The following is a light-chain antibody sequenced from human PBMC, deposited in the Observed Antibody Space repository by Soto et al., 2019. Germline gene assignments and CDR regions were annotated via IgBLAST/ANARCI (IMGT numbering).Light chain of an antibody. V-gene: IGLV2-14*01. CDR2: DVS. Sequence: QSVLTQPASVSGSPGQSITISCTGTSSDVGGYNYVSWYQQHPGKAPKLMIYDVSNRPSGVSNRFSGSKSGNTASLTISGLQAEDVAYYYCSSYTSSATYVFGTGTKLTVL. J-gene: IGLJ1*01. CDR3: SSYTSSATYV. CDR1: SSDVGGYNY.